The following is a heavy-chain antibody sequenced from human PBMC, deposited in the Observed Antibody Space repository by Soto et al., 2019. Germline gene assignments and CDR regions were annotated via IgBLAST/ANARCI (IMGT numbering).Heavy chain of an antibody. CDR3: DRSSGIAYQLLPVDP. Sequence: SETLSLTCTVSGGSISSGDYYWSWIRQPPGKGLEWIGYIYYSGSTYYNPSLKSRVTISVDTSKNQFSLKLSSVTAADTAVYYCDRSSGIAYQLLPVDPCGQGPLVTVYS. D-gene: IGHD2-2*01. CDR1: GGSISSGDYY. V-gene: IGHV4-30-4*01. CDR2: IYYSGST. J-gene: IGHJ5*02.